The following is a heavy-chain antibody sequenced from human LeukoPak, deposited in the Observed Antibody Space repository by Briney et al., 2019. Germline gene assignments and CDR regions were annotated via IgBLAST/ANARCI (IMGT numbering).Heavy chain of an antibody. J-gene: IGHJ6*02. CDR2: INLNSGGT. CDR1: GYTFTGYY. D-gene: IGHD2-2*01. Sequence: ASVKVSCKASGYTFTGYYMHWVRQAPGQGLEWMGWINLNSGGTNYAQKFQGRVTMTRDTSISTAYMELSRLRSDDTAVYYCASAACSSTSCGYRHYYYYGMDVWGQGTTVTVSS. CDR3: ASAACSSTSCGYRHYYYYGMDV. V-gene: IGHV1-2*02.